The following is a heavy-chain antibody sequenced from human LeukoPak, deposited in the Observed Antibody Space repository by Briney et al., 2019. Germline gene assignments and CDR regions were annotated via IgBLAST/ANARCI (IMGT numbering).Heavy chain of an antibody. V-gene: IGHV3-66*01. J-gene: IGHJ4*02. CDR1: GFSINHYY. D-gene: IGHD2-21*02. Sequence: GGSLRLSCAASGFSINHYYMTWIRQAPGKGLDWVSVIYTGGSTNYGDSVKGRFTISRDNSKNTLYLQMNSLRADDTAIYYCARGQSYCGADCYSDWGQGTLVTVSS. CDR3: ARGQSYCGADCYSD. CDR2: IYTGGST.